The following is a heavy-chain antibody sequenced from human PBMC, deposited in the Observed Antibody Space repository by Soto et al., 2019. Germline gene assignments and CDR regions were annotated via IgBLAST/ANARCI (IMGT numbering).Heavy chain of an antibody. CDR1: DTPFIDSY. CDR3: ARAILQNLYYYYAMDV. J-gene: IGHJ6*02. V-gene: IGHV1-2*02. D-gene: IGHD3-3*01. Sequence: ASVKVSARLLDTPFIDSYLHWVRQAPGQGLEWMGWIHPNGGDTISAQKFQGRVTLTRDTSINTAYMELTRLTSDDTAVYFCARAILQNLYYYYAMDVWGQGTTVTVSS. CDR2: IHPNGGDT.